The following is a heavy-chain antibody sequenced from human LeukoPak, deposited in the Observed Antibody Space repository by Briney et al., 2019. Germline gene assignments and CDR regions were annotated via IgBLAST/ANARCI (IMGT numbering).Heavy chain of an antibody. V-gene: IGHV3-15*01. J-gene: IGHJ4*02. D-gene: IGHD3-3*01. CDR2: IKSKTDGGTT. Sequence: GGSLRLSCAASGFTFSNAWMSWVRQAPGKGLEWVGRIKSKTDGGTTDYAAPVKGRFTISRDDSRNTLYLQMNSLRAEDTAVYYCARTDFWSGYNLDYWGQGTLVTVSS. CDR1: GFTFSNAW. CDR3: ARTDFWSGYNLDY.